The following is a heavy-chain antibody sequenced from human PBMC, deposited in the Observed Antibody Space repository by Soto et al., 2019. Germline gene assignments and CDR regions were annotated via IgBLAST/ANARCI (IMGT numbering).Heavy chain of an antibody. D-gene: IGHD2-2*01. J-gene: IGHJ3*02. CDR3: ARDRYCSSTSCYGGAFDI. CDR1: GGTFSSYA. CDR2: IIPIFGTA. V-gene: IGHV1-69*13. Sequence: GASVKVSCKASGGTFSSYAISWVRQAPGQGLEWMGGIIPIFGTANYAQKFQGRVTITADESTSTAYMELSSLRSEDTAVYYCARDRYCSSTSCYGGAFDIWGQGTMVTVS.